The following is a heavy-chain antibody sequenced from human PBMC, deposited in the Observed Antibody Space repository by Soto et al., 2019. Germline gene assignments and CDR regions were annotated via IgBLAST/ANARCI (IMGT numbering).Heavy chain of an antibody. CDR2: ISGSGGST. V-gene: IGHV3-23*01. CDR3: ARESAGSGKNNWFDP. J-gene: IGHJ5*02. Sequence: GGSLRLSCAASGFTFSSYATNWVRQAPGKGLEWVSVISGSGGSTYYADSVKGRFTISRDNSKNTLYLQMNSLRAEDTAVYYWARESAGSGKNNWFDPWGQGTLVTVSS. CDR1: GFTFSSYA. D-gene: IGHD3-10*01.